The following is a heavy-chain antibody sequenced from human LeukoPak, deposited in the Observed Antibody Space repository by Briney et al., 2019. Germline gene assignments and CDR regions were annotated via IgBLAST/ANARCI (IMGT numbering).Heavy chain of an antibody. J-gene: IGHJ4*02. V-gene: IGHV3-30*04. CDR2: ISCDGSNK. D-gene: IGHD2-15*01. CDR3: ARIGSPGY. Sequence: PGRSLRLSCAASGFTFSSYAMHWVRQAPGKGLKWVAVISCDGSNKYYADSVKGRFTISRDNSKNTLYLQMNSLRAEDAAVYYCARIGSPGYWGQGTLVTVSS. CDR1: GFTFSSYA.